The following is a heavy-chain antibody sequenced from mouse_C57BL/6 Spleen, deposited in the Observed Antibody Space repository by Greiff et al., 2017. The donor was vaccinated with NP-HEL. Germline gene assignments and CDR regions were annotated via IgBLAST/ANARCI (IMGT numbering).Heavy chain of an antibody. Sequence: QVQLQQPGAELVRPGSSVKLSCKASGYTFTSYWMDWVKQRPGQGLEWIGNIYPSDSETHYNQKFKDKATLTVDKSSSTAYMQLSSLTSEDSAVDYCARESNAYAMDYWGQGTSVTVSS. CDR3: ARESNAYAMDY. CDR1: GYTFTSYW. J-gene: IGHJ4*01. V-gene: IGHV1-61*01. CDR2: IYPSDSET.